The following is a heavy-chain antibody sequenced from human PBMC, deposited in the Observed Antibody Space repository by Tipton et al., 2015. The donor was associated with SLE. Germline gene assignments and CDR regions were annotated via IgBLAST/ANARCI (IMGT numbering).Heavy chain of an antibody. CDR1: GGSISSSNW. V-gene: IGHV4-4*02. CDR2: IYHSGST. CDR3: ARGDSSSPRDY. D-gene: IGHD6-6*01. J-gene: IGHJ4*02. Sequence: TLSLTCAVSGGSISSSNWWSWVRQPPGKGLEWIGEIYHSGSTYYNPSLKSRVTISVDTSKNQFSLKLSSVTAEDTAVYYCARGDSSSPRDYWGRGTLVTVSS.